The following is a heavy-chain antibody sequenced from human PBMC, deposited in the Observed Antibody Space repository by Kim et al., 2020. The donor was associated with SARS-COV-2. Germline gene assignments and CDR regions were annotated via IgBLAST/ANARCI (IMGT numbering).Heavy chain of an antibody. CDR2: IYSGGST. CDR1: GFTASSNY. J-gene: IGHJ6*03. CDR3: ARDSYYDFWSGYGDYYYYYMDV. Sequence: GGSLRLSCVASGFTASSNYMSWVRQAPGKGLEWVSVIYSGGSTYYADSVKGRFTISRDNSKNTLYLQMNSLRAEDTAVYYCARDSYYDFWSGYGDYYYYYMDVWGKGTTVTVSS. V-gene: IGHV3-66*01. D-gene: IGHD3-3*01.